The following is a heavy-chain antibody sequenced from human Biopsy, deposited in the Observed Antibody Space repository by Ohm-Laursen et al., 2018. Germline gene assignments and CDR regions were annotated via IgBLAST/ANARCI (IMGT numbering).Heavy chain of an antibody. Sequence: SLRLSCTASGFTFSDHHMEWVRQAPGKGLEWVGRSRNKANSYTTEYAAPVKGRFTISRDESETSMYLQMSGLKTEDTAVYYCARMFARPSPCSGGTCYPGDDYWGQGTLVTVSS. D-gene: IGHD2-15*01. CDR2: SRNKANSYTT. CDR1: GFTFSDHH. CDR3: ARMFARPSPCSGGTCYPGDDY. J-gene: IGHJ4*02. V-gene: IGHV3-72*01.